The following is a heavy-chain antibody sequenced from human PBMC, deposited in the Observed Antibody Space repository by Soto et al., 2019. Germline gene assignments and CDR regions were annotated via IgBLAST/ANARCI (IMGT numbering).Heavy chain of an antibody. J-gene: IGHJ6*02. V-gene: IGHV3-53*01. CDR2: IYTGGNT. CDR3: ARDYYYGSGNYYRADYYHYGMDV. D-gene: IGHD3-10*01. CDR1: GFTVTSYY. Sequence: GGSLRLSCAASGFTVTSYYMSWVRRAPGKGLEWVSLIYTGGNTNYADSVKGRFTISRDNSKNSLYLQMNSLRAEDTAVYYCARDYYYGSGNYYRADYYHYGMDVWGQGTTVTVSS.